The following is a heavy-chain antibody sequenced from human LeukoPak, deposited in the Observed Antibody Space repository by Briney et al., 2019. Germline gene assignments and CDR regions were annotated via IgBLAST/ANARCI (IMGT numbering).Heavy chain of an antibody. D-gene: IGHD3-10*01. CDR2: IYHSGST. CDR1: GGSISSSNW. CDR3: ARDGDYGSGSYPFDP. V-gene: IGHV4-4*02. J-gene: IGHJ5*02. Sequence: SETLSLTCAVSGGSISSSNWWSWVRPPPGKGLEWIGEIYHSGSTNYNPSLKSRVTISVDKSKNQFSLKLSSVTAADTAVYYCARDGDYGSGSYPFDPWGQGTLVTVSS.